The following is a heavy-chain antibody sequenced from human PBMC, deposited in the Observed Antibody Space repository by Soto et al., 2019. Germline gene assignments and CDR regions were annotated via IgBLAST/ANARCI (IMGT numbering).Heavy chain of an antibody. D-gene: IGHD6-19*01. Sequence: SQTLSLTCAISGDRVSSNTAAWNWIRSSPSRGLEWLGRTYYRSNWRHDYAVSVKSRITVNPDTSKNHFSLQLNSMTPDDTAVYYCARGVAGTGFDLWGQGTLVTVSS. CDR3: ARGVAGTGFDL. CDR2: TYYRSNWRH. CDR1: GDRVSSNTAA. J-gene: IGHJ4*02. V-gene: IGHV6-1*01.